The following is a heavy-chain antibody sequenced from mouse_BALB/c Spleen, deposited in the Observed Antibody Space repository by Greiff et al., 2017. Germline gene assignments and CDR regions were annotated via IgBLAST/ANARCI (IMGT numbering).Heavy chain of an antibody. CDR2: IYWDDDK. V-gene: IGHV8-12*01. Sequence: QVTLKESGPGILQPSQTLSLTCSFSGFSLSTSGMGVSWIRQPSGKGLEWLAHIYWDDDKRYNPSLKSRLTISKDTSSNQVFLKITSVDTADTATYYCARREENRDFAYWGQGTLVTVSA. J-gene: IGHJ3*01. CDR3: ARREENRDFAY. CDR1: GFSLSTSGMG.